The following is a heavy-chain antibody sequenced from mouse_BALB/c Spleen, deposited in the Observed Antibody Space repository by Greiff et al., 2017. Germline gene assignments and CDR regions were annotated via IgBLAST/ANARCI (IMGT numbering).Heavy chain of an antibody. Sequence: DVMLVESGGGLVQPGGSLRLSCATSGFTFTAYYMSWVRQPPGKALEWLGFIRNKANGYTTEYSASVKGRFTISRDNSQSILYLQMNTLRAEDSATYYCARDKDYGSSYYFDYWGQGTTLTVSS. CDR3: ARDKDYGSSYYFDY. CDR2: IRNKANGYTT. V-gene: IGHV7-3*02. J-gene: IGHJ2*01. D-gene: IGHD1-1*01. CDR1: GFTFTAYY.